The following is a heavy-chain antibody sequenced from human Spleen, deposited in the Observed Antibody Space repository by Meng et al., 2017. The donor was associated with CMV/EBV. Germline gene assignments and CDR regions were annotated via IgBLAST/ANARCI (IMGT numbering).Heavy chain of an antibody. J-gene: IGHJ4*02. CDR3: ARDGTARPGFDY. V-gene: IGHV4-31*03. D-gene: IGHD6-6*01. CDR2: IYYSGST. Sequence: TDSGGAISSGDCYRDWIRQHPGKCLEWIGYIYYSGSTYYNPSHKSRITISEDTSKNQYSLEQTSVTAADTAVYYCARDGTARPGFDYWGQGTLVTVSS. CDR1: GGAISSGDCY.